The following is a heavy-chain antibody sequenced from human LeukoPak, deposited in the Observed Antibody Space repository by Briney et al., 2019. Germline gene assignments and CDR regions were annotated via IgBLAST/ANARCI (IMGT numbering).Heavy chain of an antibody. V-gene: IGHV3-23*01. D-gene: IGHD3-22*01. CDR1: GFTFSSYA. Sequence: GGSLRLSCAASGFTFSSYAMSWVRQAPGKGLAWVSAISGSGGSTYYADSVKGRFTISRDNSKNTLYLQMNSLRAEDTAVYYCAKVAASYYDSSGYYRHFDYWGQGTLVTVSS. CDR3: AKVAASYYDSSGYYRHFDY. CDR2: ISGSGGST. J-gene: IGHJ4*02.